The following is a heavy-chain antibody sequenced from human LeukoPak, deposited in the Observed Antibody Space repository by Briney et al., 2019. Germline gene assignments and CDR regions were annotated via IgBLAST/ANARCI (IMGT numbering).Heavy chain of an antibody. Sequence: ASVKVSCKASGYTFTSYDINWVRQATGQGLEWMGWMNPNSGNTGYAQKLQGRVTMTRNTSISTAYMELSSLRSEDTAVYYCARQYNWNDHNWFDPWGQGTLVTVSS. CDR2: MNPNSGNT. CDR3: ARQYNWNDHNWFDP. D-gene: IGHD1-20*01. V-gene: IGHV1-8*01. J-gene: IGHJ5*02. CDR1: GYTFTSYD.